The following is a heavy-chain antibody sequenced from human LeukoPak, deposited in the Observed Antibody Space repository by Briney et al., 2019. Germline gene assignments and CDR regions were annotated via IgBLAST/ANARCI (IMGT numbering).Heavy chain of an antibody. CDR2: ISSSGGST. V-gene: IGHV3-23*01. J-gene: IGHJ4*02. Sequence: GGSLRLSCAASGFTFSSYAMSWVRLAPGKGLEWVSTISSSGGSTYYADSVKGRFTISRDNSKNTLYLQMNSLGAEDTAVYYCARDRGDIVATIDYWGQGTLVTVSS. CDR1: GFTFSSYA. D-gene: IGHD5-12*01. CDR3: ARDRGDIVATIDY.